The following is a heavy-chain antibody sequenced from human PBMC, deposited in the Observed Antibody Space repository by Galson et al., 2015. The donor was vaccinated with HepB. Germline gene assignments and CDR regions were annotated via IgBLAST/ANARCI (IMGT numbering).Heavy chain of an antibody. CDR2: INAGNGNT. V-gene: IGHV1-3*01. D-gene: IGHD3-22*01. CDR3: ASAPYYYDSSGYSFDY. J-gene: IGHJ4*02. Sequence: SVKVSCKASGYTFTSYAMHWVRQAPGQRLEWMGWINAGNGNTKYSQKFQGRVTITRDTSASTAYMELSSLRSEDTAVYYCASAPYYYDSSGYSFDYWGQGTLVTVSS. CDR1: GYTFTSYA.